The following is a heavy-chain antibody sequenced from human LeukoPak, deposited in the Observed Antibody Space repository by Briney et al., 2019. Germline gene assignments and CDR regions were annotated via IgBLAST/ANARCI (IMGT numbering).Heavy chain of an antibody. CDR3: ATPRGPLYNWNYPGGAFDI. Sequence: ASVKVSCKASGYTFTSYGISWVRQAPGQGLEWMGWISAYNGNTNYAQKLQGRVTMTTDTSTSTAYMELRSLRSDDTAVYYCATPRGPLYNWNYPGGAFDIWGQGTMVTVSS. D-gene: IGHD1-7*01. J-gene: IGHJ3*02. CDR1: GYTFTSYG. V-gene: IGHV1-18*01. CDR2: ISAYNGNT.